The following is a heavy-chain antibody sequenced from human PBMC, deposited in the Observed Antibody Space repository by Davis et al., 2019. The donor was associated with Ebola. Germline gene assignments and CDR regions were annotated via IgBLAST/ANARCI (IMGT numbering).Heavy chain of an antibody. CDR1: GFTFSTYG. Sequence: GESLKISCAASGFTFSTYGIHWVRQAPGKGLEWVAIVSFDETYKNYADSVKGRFTISKDNSKNTVSLQMNSLRAEDTALYYCAKVKYYSTWRGGFDYWGQGTLVTVSS. CDR3: AKVKYYSTWRGGFDY. CDR2: VSFDETYK. D-gene: IGHD6-13*01. J-gene: IGHJ4*02. V-gene: IGHV3-30*18.